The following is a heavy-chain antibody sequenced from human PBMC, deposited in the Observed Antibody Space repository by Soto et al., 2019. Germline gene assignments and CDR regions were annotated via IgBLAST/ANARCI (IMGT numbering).Heavy chain of an antibody. CDR3: ARVPDY. CDR1: GGSISSGGYS. J-gene: IGHJ4*02. CDR2: IYHSGST. Sequence: PSETLSLTCAVSGGSISSGGYSWSWFRQPPGKGLEWIGYIYHSGSTYYNPSLKSRVTISVDRSKNQFSLKLSSVTAADTAVYYCARVPDYRGQGTLVTVPS. V-gene: IGHV4-30-2*01.